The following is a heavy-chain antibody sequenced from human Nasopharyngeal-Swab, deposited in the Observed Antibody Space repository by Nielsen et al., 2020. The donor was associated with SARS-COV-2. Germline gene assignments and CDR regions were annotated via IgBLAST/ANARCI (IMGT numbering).Heavy chain of an antibody. CDR3: ARGPSQNRRAFDI. CDR2: INHSGST. V-gene: IGHV4-34*01. D-gene: IGHD2/OR15-2a*01. Sequence: SNPLSPTFALSGGSSRVYYWRWFRQPPGKGLEWIGEINHSGSTNYNPSLKSRVTISVDTSKNQFSLKLSSVTAADTAVYYCARGPSQNRRAFDIWGQGTMVTVSS. CDR1: GGSSRVYY. J-gene: IGHJ3*02.